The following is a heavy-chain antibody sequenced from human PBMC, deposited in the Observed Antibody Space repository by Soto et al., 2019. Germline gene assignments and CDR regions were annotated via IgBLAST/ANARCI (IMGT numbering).Heavy chain of an antibody. J-gene: IGHJ5*02. Sequence: QVQLVESGGGVVQPGRSLRLSCEASGFTFRSHGMHWVRQAPGKGLEWLAVIWYDGSEKYYADSVKGRFTISRDNSKNTLYLQMNRLTVEATAVYYCARWSDNKVVDPWGQGTVVTVS. CDR2: IWYDGSEK. CDR1: GFTFRSHG. D-gene: IGHD1-1*01. CDR3: ARWSDNKVVDP. V-gene: IGHV3-33*01.